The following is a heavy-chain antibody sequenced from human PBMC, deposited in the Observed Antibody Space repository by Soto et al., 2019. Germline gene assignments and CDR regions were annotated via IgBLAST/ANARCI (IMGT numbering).Heavy chain of an antibody. CDR2: ISSSSSTI. CDR1: GFTFSSYS. CDR3: AREQCSHDFWSGQPPY. D-gene: IGHD3-3*01. Sequence: EVQLVESGGGLVQPGGSLRLSCAASGFTFSSYSMNWVRQAPGKGLEGVSYISSSSSTIYYADSVKGRFTISRDNAKKSLYLQMNSLRDEDTAVYYCAREQCSHDFWSGQPPYWGQGTLVTVSS. V-gene: IGHV3-48*02. J-gene: IGHJ4*02.